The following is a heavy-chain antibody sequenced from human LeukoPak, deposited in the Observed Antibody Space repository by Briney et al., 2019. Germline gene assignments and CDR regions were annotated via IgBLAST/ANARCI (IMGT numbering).Heavy chain of an antibody. CDR2: IKQDGSEK. J-gene: IGHJ4*02. CDR3: ARDVLLWFGEPKYYFDY. Sequence: GGSLRLSCAASGFTFSNYWMSWVRQAPGKGLEWVANIKQDGSEKYYVDSVKGRFTISRDNAKNSLYLQMNSLRAEDTAVYYCARDVLLWFGEPKYYFDYWGQGTLVTVSS. V-gene: IGHV3-7*01. CDR1: GFTFSNYW. D-gene: IGHD3-10*01.